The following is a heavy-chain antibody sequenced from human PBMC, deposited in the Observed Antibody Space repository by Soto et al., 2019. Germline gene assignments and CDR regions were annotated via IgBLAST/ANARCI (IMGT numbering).Heavy chain of an antibody. CDR2: IYYSGST. CDR1: GGYISSYC. D-gene: IGHD4-17*01. J-gene: IGHJ5*02. CDR3: ASTTVTTGRFDP. V-gene: IGHV4-59*01. Sequence: SETLSLTSTVSGGYISSYCWSWIRQPPGKGLEWIGYIYYSGSTNYNPSLKSRVTISVDTSKNQFSLKLSSVTAADTAVYYCASTTVTTGRFDPWGQGTLVTVSS.